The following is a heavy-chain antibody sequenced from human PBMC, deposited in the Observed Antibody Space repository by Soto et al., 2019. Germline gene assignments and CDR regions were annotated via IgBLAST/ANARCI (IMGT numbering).Heavy chain of an antibody. CDR1: GYTFTSYY. D-gene: IGHD3-3*01. CDR2: INPSGGST. Sequence: QVQLVQSGAEVKKPGASVKVSCKASGYTFTSYYMHWVRQAPGQGLEWMGIINPSGGSTSYAQKFQGRVTMTRDTSTSTVYMELSSLRSEDTAVYYCASQRITIFGVVIPDAFDIWGQGTMVTVSS. J-gene: IGHJ3*02. CDR3: ASQRITIFGVVIPDAFDI. V-gene: IGHV1-46*01.